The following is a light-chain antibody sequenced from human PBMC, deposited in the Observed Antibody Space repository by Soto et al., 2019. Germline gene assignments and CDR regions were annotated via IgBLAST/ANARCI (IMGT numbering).Light chain of an antibody. CDR1: QSVSSPY. J-gene: IGKJ3*01. Sequence: EVVLTQSLVTLSLSPGERATLSCRASQSVSSPYLAWYQQKPGQPPRLLIYGASSRATDIPDRFIGSGSGTEFTLTIARLAPEDFAMYYCQQYGSSPFTFGPGTKVDI. CDR2: GAS. CDR3: QQYGSSPFT. V-gene: IGKV3-20*01.